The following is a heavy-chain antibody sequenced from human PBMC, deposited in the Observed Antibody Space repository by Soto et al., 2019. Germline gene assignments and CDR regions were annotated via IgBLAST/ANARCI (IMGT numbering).Heavy chain of an antibody. D-gene: IGHD3-3*01. Sequence: GASVKVSCKASGYTFTSYDINWVRQATGQGLEWVGWMNPNSGNTGYAQKFQGRVTMTRNTSISTAYMELSSLRSEDTAVYYCARARRGLRFLEWLHVRYYFDYWGQGTLVTVSS. CDR2: MNPNSGNT. V-gene: IGHV1-8*01. CDR1: GYTFTSYD. CDR3: ARARRGLRFLEWLHVRYYFDY. J-gene: IGHJ4*02.